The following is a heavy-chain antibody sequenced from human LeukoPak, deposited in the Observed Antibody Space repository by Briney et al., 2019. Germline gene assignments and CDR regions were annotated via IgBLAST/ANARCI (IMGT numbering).Heavy chain of an antibody. Sequence: PGGSLRLSCTASGFTFSTYWMSWVRQAPGKGLEWVANIKHDGSEMFYVDSVKGRFTISRDNAKNPLYLQMNSLRAEDTAVYYCARDWGYCSGDGCQERFDYWGQGTLATVSS. D-gene: IGHD2-15*01. CDR2: IKHDGSEM. J-gene: IGHJ4*02. CDR1: GFTFSTYW. V-gene: IGHV3-7*05. CDR3: ARDWGYCSGDGCQERFDY.